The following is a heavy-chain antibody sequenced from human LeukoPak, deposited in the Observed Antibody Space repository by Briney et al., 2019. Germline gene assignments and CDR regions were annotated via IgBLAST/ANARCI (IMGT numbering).Heavy chain of an antibody. CDR3: AELAFTMLWGV. CDR2: ISSSGSTI. D-gene: IGHD5-24*01. CDR1: GFTFSSYE. V-gene: IGHV3-48*03. J-gene: IGHJ6*03. Sequence: GGSLRLSCAASGFTFSSYEMNWVRQAPGKGLEWVSYISSSGSTIYYADSVKGRFTISRDNAKNSLYLQMNSLRAEDTAVYYCAELAFTMLWGVWGKETRVTISS.